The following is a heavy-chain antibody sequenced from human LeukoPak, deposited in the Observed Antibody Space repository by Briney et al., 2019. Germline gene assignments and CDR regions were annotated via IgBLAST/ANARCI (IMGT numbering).Heavy chain of an antibody. D-gene: IGHD3-3*01. Sequence: PSETLSLTCAVSGGSISSYYWSWIRQPPGKGLEWIGYIYYSGSTNYNPSLKSRVTVSVDTSKNQFSLKLSSVTAADTAVYYCARDPYNGYYGDDYYYYMDVWGKGTTVTISS. CDR1: GGSISSYY. CDR2: IYYSGST. J-gene: IGHJ6*03. CDR3: ARDPYNGYYGDDYYYYMDV. V-gene: IGHV4-59*01.